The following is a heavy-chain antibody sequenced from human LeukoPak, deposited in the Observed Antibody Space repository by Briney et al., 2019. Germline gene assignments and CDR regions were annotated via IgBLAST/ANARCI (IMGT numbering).Heavy chain of an antibody. V-gene: IGHV4-34*01. D-gene: IGHD3-22*01. Sequence: SETLSLTCTVSGGSISSYYWSWVRQPAGKGLEWIGEINHSGSTNHNLSLKSRVTISIDTSKNQFSLKLSSVTAADTAVYYCARAHYETASPAGGLWGQGTLVTVSS. CDR2: INHSGST. J-gene: IGHJ4*02. CDR3: ARAHYETASPAGGL. CDR1: GGSISSYY.